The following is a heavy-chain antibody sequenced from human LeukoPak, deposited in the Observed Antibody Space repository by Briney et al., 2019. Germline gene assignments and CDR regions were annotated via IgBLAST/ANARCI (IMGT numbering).Heavy chain of an antibody. CDR3: AKGTRRTMYYYDSSGYLGDY. D-gene: IGHD3-22*01. Sequence: GGSLRLSCAASGFTFSSYAMSWVRQAPGKGLEWVSAISGSGGSTYYADSVKGRFTISRDNSKNTLYLQMNSLRAEDTAVYYCAKGTRRTMYYYDSSGYLGDYWGQGTLVTVSS. CDR2: ISGSGGST. V-gene: IGHV3-23*01. J-gene: IGHJ4*02. CDR1: GFTFSSYA.